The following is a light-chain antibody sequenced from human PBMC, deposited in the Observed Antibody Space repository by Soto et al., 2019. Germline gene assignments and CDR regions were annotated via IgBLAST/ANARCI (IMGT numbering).Light chain of an antibody. J-gene: IGLJ1*01. CDR2: DVS. Sequence: LAQPPSASGSPGQSVAISCTGTSSDVGGYDYVSWYQQHPGKAPKLMIYDVSKRPSGVPDRFSGSKSGNTASLTVSGLQAEDEADYYCSSYAGTYIVFGTGTKVTVL. CDR1: SSDVGGYDY. CDR3: SSYAGTYIV. V-gene: IGLV2-8*01.